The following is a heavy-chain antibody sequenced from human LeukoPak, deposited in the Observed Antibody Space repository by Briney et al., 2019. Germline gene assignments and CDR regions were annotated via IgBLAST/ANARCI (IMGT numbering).Heavy chain of an antibody. V-gene: IGHV4-59*01. Sequence: PSETLSLTCTVSGGSISSYYWSWIRQPPGKGLEWIGYIYYSGSTNYSPSLKSRVTISVDTSKNQFSLKLSSVTAADTAVYYCARDATYYYDSSGQGFDYWGQGTLVTVSS. CDR3: ARDATYYYDSSGQGFDY. D-gene: IGHD3-22*01. CDR2: IYYSGST. J-gene: IGHJ4*02. CDR1: GGSISSYY.